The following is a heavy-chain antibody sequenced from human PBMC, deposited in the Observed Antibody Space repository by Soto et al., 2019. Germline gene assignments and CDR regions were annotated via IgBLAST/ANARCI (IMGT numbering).Heavy chain of an antibody. D-gene: IGHD2-2*01. J-gene: IGHJ3*02. CDR1: GGSISSYY. V-gene: IGHV4-59*01. CDR3: ARDRYCLSTSCLGGGDAFDI. Sequence: QVQLKASGPGLVKPSETLSLTCTVSGGSISSYYWRWIRQPPGKGLEWIGYIYYSGSNNYNPSLKSRVTKAVETSKNWCARKLSYGTAGATAVDYCARDRYCLSTSCLGGGDAFDIWGQATMVTVSS. CDR2: IYYSGSN.